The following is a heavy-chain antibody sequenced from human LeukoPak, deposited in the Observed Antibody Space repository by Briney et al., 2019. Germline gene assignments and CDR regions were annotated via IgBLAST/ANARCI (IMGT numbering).Heavy chain of an antibody. D-gene: IGHD6-13*01. J-gene: IGHJ5*02. CDR2: ISGSGGST. CDR3: ARSAGIAAAGIWFDP. Sequence: GGSLRLSCAASGFTFSSYAMRWVRQAPGKGLEWVSAISGSGGSTYYADSVKGRFTISRDNSKNTLYLQMNSLRAEDTAVYYCARSAGIAAAGIWFDPWGQGTLVTVSS. V-gene: IGHV3-23*01. CDR1: GFTFSSYA.